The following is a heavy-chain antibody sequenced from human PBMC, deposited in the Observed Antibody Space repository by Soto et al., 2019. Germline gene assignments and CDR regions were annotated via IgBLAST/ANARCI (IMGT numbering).Heavy chain of an antibody. CDR3: ARGSYYSGWV. V-gene: IGHV6-1*01. CDR1: GDXVSSTSSA. Sequence: QXLSLTCAISGDXVSSTSSAWSWIRQSPSRGLEWLGRTYYRSKWYSDYAVYVKSRITINTDTSKNQFSMKLNSVTPADTAVYYCARGSYYSGWVWGQGTLVTVSS. J-gene: IGHJ4*02. CDR2: TYYRSKWYS. D-gene: IGHD6-19*01.